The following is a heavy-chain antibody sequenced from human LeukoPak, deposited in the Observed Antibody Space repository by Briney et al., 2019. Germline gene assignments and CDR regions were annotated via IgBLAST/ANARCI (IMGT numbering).Heavy chain of an antibody. J-gene: IGHJ6*03. CDR3: ARYCSSTSCSSYYYYYMDV. CDR2: ISISSSYI. CDR1: GFTFSSYS. Sequence: GVSLGLSCAASGFTFSSYSMNWVRQAPGKGLEWVSSISISSSYIYYADSVKGRFTISRDNAKNSLYLQMNSLRAEDTSVYYCARYCSSTSCSSYYYYYMDVWGKGTTVTVSS. V-gene: IGHV3-21*01. D-gene: IGHD2-2*01.